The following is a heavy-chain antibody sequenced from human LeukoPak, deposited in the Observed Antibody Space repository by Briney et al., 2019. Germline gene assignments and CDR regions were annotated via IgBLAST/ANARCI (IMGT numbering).Heavy chain of an antibody. CDR3: AKVGGPFSSSSRFDC. J-gene: IGHJ4*02. V-gene: IGHV6-1*01. CDR1: GDSVSSKSAT. D-gene: IGHD6-6*01. CDR2: TYYRSKWYN. Sequence: SQTLSLTCVISGDSVSSKSATWNWIRQSPSRGLEWLGRTYYRSKWYNDYAVSVKSRITINPDTSKNQFSLQLNSVTPEDTAVYYCAKVGGPFSSSSRFDCWGQGTLVTVSS.